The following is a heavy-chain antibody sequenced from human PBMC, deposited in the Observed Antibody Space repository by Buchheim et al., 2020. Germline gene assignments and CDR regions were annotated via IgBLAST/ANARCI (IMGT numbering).Heavy chain of an antibody. V-gene: IGHV3-48*03. J-gene: IGHJ4*02. D-gene: IGHD2/OR15-2a*01. CDR2: ISSSGSSK. CDR1: GFTFSSYE. CDR3: ARGGTTFDY. Sequence: EVQLVESGGGLVQPGGSLRLSCAASGFTFSSYEMNWVRQAPGKGLECLSYISSSGSSKYYEDSVKGRFTISRDNPKHSLYLQMNSLRVDDTAVYYCARGGTTFDYWGQGAL.